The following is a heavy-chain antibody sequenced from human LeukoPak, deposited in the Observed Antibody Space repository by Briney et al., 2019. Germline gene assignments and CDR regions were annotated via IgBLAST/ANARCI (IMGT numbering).Heavy chain of an antibody. CDR2: IYYSGST. D-gene: IGHD3-3*01. CDR1: GGSISSYY. Sequence: SETLSLTCTVSGGSISSYYWSWIRQPPGKGLEWIGYIYYSGSTNYNPSLKSRVTISVDTSKNQLSLKLSSVTAADTAVYYCARVVKGRITIFGVGGGTAFDIWGQGTMVTVSS. J-gene: IGHJ3*02. V-gene: IGHV4-59*01. CDR3: ARVVKGRITIFGVGGGTAFDI.